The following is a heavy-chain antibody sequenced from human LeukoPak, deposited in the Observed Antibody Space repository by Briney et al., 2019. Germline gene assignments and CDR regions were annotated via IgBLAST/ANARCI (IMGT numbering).Heavy chain of an antibody. CDR3: ARVPVGATGGYFDY. D-gene: IGHD1-26*01. CDR1: GYTFTRYD. CDR2: MNPNSGNT. V-gene: IGHV1-8*01. J-gene: IGHJ4*02. Sequence: ASVKVSCKASGYTFTRYDINWVRQATGQGLEWMGWMNPNSGNTGYAQKFQGRVTMARNTSISTAYMELSSLRSEDTAVYYCARVPVGATGGYFDYWGQGTLVTVSS.